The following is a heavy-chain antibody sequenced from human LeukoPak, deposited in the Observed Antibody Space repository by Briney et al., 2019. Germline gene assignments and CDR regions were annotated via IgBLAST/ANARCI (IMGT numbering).Heavy chain of an antibody. CDR2: ISNSGSTI. V-gene: IGHV3-48*04. CDR1: GFTFSTYS. CDR3: AKDLAASVRYYFDY. J-gene: IGHJ4*02. D-gene: IGHD3-10*01. Sequence: PGGPLRLSCAASGFTFSTYSLHWVRQAPGKGLEWVSYISNSGSTIYYADSVKGRFTVSRDNAKNSLYLQMNSLRAEDMALYYCAKDLAASVRYYFDYWGQGTLVTVSS.